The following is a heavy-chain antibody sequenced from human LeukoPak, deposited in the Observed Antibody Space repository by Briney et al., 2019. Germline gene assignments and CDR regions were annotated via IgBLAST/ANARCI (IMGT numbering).Heavy chain of an antibody. D-gene: IGHD4-11*01. CDR2: VDGDGSST. Sequence: GGSLRLSCAASGFSFSSNWMHWVRQAPGKGLVWVSRVDGDGSSTSYADSVKGRFSISRDNAKNTLYLQLNSLRAEDTAFYYCAKGGVYSFDYWGQGALVTVSS. J-gene: IGHJ4*02. V-gene: IGHV3-74*01. CDR1: GFSFSSNW. CDR3: AKGGVYSFDY.